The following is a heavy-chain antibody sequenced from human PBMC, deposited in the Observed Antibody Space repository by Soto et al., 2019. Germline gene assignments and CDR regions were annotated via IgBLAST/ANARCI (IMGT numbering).Heavy chain of an antibody. V-gene: IGHV1-69*13. J-gene: IGHJ4*02. CDR2: IIPIFGTA. CDR3: ARGHPPIVSTPYFDY. Sequence: GASVKVSCKASGGTFSSYAISWVRQAPGQGLEWMGGIIPIFGTANYAQKFQGRVTITADESTSTAYMELSSLRSEDTAVYYCARGHPPIVSTPYFDYWGQGTLVTVSS. CDR1: GGTFSSYA. D-gene: IGHD5-12*01.